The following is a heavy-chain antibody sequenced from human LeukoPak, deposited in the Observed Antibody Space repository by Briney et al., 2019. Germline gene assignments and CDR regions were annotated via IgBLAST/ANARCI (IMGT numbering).Heavy chain of an antibody. CDR2: ISWSGDRM. Sequence: PGGSLRLSWAAAGFTFEDHVMHWVRQAPGKGLEWVSSISWSGDRMGYADAVKGRFTISRDNGKNSLFLQMNSLRVEDTALYYCAKDLGGSATTVWGQGTLVTVSS. CDR3: AKDLGGSATTV. J-gene: IGHJ4*02. D-gene: IGHD2-2*01. CDR1: GFTFEDHV. V-gene: IGHV3-9*01.